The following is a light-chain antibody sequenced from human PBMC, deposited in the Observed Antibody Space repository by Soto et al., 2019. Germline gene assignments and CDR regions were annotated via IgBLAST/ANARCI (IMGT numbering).Light chain of an antibody. J-gene: IGKJ4*01. V-gene: IGKV3-20*01. CDR1: QRVSSNY. CDR3: QQYGSSPLT. CDR2: RAS. Sequence: ELVLTKSPGTLSLSAGERATLSCRAIQRVSSNYVAWYQQKPGQTPKVLIYRASSRATGIPDRFSGSGSGTDFTLTISRLDPEDFAMYYCQQYGSSPLTFGGGPKVDSK.